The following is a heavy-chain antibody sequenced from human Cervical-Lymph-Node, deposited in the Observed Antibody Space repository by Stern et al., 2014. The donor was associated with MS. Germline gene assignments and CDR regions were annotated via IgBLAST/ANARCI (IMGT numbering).Heavy chain of an antibody. Sequence: QVQLQESGPGLVRPSGTLSLTCTVSGASITGVNWWKWVLPAPGNGLEWVVEVYFTGYTTCSPSLRSLAVILVDTSKNQFPLALRSVTAADTAVYFCGRGRGTHSPTYDYWGQGILVSVSS. CDR2: VYFTGYT. V-gene: IGHV4-4*02. J-gene: IGHJ4*02. D-gene: IGHD3-16*01. CDR1: GASITGVNW. CDR3: GRGRGTHSPTYDY.